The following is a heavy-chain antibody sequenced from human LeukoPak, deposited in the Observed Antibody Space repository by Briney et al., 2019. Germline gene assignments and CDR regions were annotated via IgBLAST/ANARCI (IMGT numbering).Heavy chain of an antibody. D-gene: IGHD3-10*01. CDR2: IIPILGIA. CDR3: ASPMVRGVIKSYYYGMDV. CDR1: GGTFSSYA. V-gene: IGHV1-69*04. Sequence: SVKVSFKASGGTFSSYAISWVRPAPGQGLEWMGRIIPILGIANYAQKFQGRVTITADKSTSTAYMELSSLRSEDTAVYYCASPMVRGVIKSYYYGMDVWGQGTTVTVSS. J-gene: IGHJ6*02.